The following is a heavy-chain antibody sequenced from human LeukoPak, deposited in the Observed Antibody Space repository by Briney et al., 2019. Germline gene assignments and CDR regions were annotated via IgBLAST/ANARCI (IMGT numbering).Heavy chain of an antibody. V-gene: IGHV1-8*01. Sequence: ASVKVSCKASGYTFTSYDINWVQQATGQRLEWMGWMNPNSGNTGYAQKFQGRVTMTRNTSISTAYMELSSLRSEDTAVYYCARDLTGTTKEYYYYYGMDVWGQGTTVTVSS. D-gene: IGHD1-14*01. CDR2: MNPNSGNT. CDR1: GYTFTSYD. CDR3: ARDLTGTTKEYYYYYGMDV. J-gene: IGHJ6*02.